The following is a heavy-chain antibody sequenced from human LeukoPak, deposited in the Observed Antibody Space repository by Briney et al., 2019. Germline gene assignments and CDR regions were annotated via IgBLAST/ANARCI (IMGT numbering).Heavy chain of an antibody. CDR3: ARVNGVAVNYYYYGMDV. Sequence: GRSLRLSCAASGFTFSSYGMHWVRQAPGKGLEWVAVIWYDGSNKYYADSVKGRFTISRDNSKNTLYLQMNSLRAEDTAVYYCARVNGVAVNYYYYGMDVWGQGTTVTVSS. CDR1: GFTFSSYG. J-gene: IGHJ6*02. V-gene: IGHV3-30*19. D-gene: IGHD2-15*01. CDR2: IWYDGSNK.